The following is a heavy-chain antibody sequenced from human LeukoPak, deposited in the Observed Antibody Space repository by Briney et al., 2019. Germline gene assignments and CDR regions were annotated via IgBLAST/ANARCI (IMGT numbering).Heavy chain of an antibody. V-gene: IGHV2-5*02. CDR1: GFSLSTSGVG. CDR3: AHRLVYCTNDLCYSNGFDY. Sequence: SGPTLVNPPQTLTLTCTFSGFSLSTSGVGVGWIRQPPGKALEWLALIYWDDDKRYSPSLKSRLTITKDTSKNQVVLTMTNIDPVDTATYYCAHRLVYCTNDLCYSNGFDYWGQGTLVTVSS. CDR2: IYWDDDK. J-gene: IGHJ4*02. D-gene: IGHD2-8*01.